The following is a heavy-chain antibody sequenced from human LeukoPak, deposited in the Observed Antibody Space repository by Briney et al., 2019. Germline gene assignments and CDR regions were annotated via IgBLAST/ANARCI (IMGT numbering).Heavy chain of an antibody. Sequence: SETLSLTCTVSGGSIIRSSNYWGWIRQPPGKGLEWIGNIYYSGSTYYNPSLKSRVTISVDTSKNQFSLKLSSVTAADTAVYYCAREGVVTQAGFDYWGQGTLVTVSS. CDR3: AREGVVTQAGFDY. CDR2: IYYSGST. J-gene: IGHJ4*02. CDR1: GGSIIRSSNY. V-gene: IGHV4-39*07. D-gene: IGHD4-23*01.